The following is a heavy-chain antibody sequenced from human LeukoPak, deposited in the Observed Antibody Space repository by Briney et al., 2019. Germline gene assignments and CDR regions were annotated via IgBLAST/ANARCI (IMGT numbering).Heavy chain of an antibody. CDR2: INHSGST. D-gene: IGHD3-22*01. V-gene: IGHV4-34*01. CDR3: ARGQGDYYDSSGYYDDP. CDR1: GGSFSGYY. Sequence: SETLSLTCAVYGGSFSGYYWSWIRQPPGKGLEWIGEINHSGSTNYNPSLKSRVTISVDTSKNQFSLKLSSVTAADTAVYYCARGQGDYYDSSGYYDDPWSQGTLVTVSS. J-gene: IGHJ5*02.